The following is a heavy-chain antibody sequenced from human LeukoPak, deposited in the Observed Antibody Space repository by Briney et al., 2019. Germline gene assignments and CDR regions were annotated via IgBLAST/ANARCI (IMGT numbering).Heavy chain of an antibody. D-gene: IGHD4-11*01. CDR3: ATEDYSNAAGPNFDY. J-gene: IGHJ4*02. V-gene: IGHV1-69-2*01. Sequence: ATVKISCKVSGYTFTDYYMHWVQQAPGKGLEWMGLVDPEDGETIYAEKFQGRVTITADTSTDTAYMELSSLRSEDTAVSYCATEDYSNAAGPNFDYWGQGTLVTVSS. CDR1: GYTFTDYY. CDR2: VDPEDGET.